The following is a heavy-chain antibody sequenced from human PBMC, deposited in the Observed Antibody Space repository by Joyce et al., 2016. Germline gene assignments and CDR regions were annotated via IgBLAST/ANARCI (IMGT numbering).Heavy chain of an antibody. CDR3: ARAMTAVVAYTLRDGFDV. V-gene: IGHV3-23*04. D-gene: IGHD2-15*01. CDR2: IGASGSGI. CDR1: HRLSNKVV. J-gene: IGHJ3*01. Sequence: EMQLEESGGTLVHPGGALRLSCKVSHRLSNKVVMAGVRQAPGKGLEWVSAIGASGSGIYYADSVKGRFSISRDNSNNMMYLQMTSLQIEDTATYFCARAMTAVVAYTLRDGFDVWGQGTLVAVSS.